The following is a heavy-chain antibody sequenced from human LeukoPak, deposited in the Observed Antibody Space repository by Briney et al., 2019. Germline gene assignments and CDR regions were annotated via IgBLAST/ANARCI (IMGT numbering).Heavy chain of an antibody. CDR1: GFTFSSYA. CDR3: ANSHAIRYSSGWYAYYFDY. J-gene: IGHJ4*02. Sequence: GASLRLSCAASGFTFSSYAMSWVRQAPGKGLEWVSAISGSGGSTYYADSVKGRFTISRDNSKNTLCLQMNSLRAEDTAVYYCANSHAIRYSSGWYAYYFDYWGQGTLVTVSS. V-gene: IGHV3-23*01. CDR2: ISGSGGST. D-gene: IGHD6-19*01.